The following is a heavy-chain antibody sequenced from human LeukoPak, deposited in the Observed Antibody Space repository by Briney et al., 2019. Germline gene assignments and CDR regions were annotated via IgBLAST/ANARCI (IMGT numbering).Heavy chain of an antibody. D-gene: IGHD3-10*01. CDR1: GYTFTGYY. Sequence: ASVKVSCKASGYTFTGYYMNWVRQAPGQGPEWMGWINPNSGDTSYAQRLQGRVTMTRDKSVSTAYMELRSLPSDDTAVYFCARDMGRPSYGSVNHNLYFYYYYGMDVWGQGTTVTVSS. V-gene: IGHV1-2*02. J-gene: IGHJ6*02. CDR3: ARDMGRPSYGSVNHNLYFYYYYGMDV. CDR2: INPNSGDT.